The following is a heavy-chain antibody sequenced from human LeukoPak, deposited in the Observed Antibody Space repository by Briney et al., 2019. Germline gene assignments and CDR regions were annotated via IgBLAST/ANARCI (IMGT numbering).Heavy chain of an antibody. CDR2: ISAYNGNT. D-gene: IGHD6-19*01. V-gene: IGHV1-18*04. J-gene: IGHJ4*02. CDR1: TXXXYG. Sequence: TXXXYGXSWVRQXPGXXLEWMGWISAYNGNTNYAQKLQGRVTITTDTSTSTAYMELRSLRSDDTAVYYCARDIAVAGTPFDYWGQGTLVTVSS. CDR3: ARDIAVAGTPFDY.